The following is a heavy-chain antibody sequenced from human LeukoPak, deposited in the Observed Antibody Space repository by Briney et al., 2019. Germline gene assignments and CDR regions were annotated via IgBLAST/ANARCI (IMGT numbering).Heavy chain of an antibody. J-gene: IGHJ4*02. V-gene: IGHV3-21*01. CDR1: GFTFSSYS. D-gene: IGHD3-3*01. CDR3: ARDQYDTWSRRGNFDS. CDR2: ISSSSSYI. Sequence: GGSLRLSCAASGFTFSSYSMNWVRQAPGKGLEWVSSISSSSSYIYYADSVMGRFTISRDNAKNSLYLQMNSLRAEDTAVYYCARDQYDTWSRRGNFDSWGQGTLVIVSS.